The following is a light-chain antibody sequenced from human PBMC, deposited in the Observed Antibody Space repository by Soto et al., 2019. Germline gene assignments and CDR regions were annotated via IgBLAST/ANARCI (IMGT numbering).Light chain of an antibody. J-gene: IGLJ1*01. V-gene: IGLV2-14*01. CDR2: DVS. CDR3: SSYTSSSTLVV. Sequence: QSALTQPASVSWSPGQSITISCTGTSSDVGGYNYVSWYQQHPGKAPKLMIYDVSNRPSGVTNRFSGSKSGNTASLTIYGLQAEDEADYYCSSYTSSSTLVVFGTGTKVTVL. CDR1: SSDVGGYNY.